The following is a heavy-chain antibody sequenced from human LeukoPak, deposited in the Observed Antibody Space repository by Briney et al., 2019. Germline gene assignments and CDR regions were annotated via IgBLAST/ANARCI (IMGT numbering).Heavy chain of an antibody. CDR3: ARGRILYGDYGHDGMDV. CDR2: ISAYNGNT. D-gene: IGHD4-17*01. Sequence: ASVKVSCKASGYTFTSYGIRWVRQAPGQGLEWMGWISAYNGNTNYAQKLQGRVTMTTDTSTSTAYMELRSLRSDDTAVYYCARGRILYGDYGHDGMDVWGQGTTVTVSS. CDR1: GYTFTSYG. V-gene: IGHV1-18*01. J-gene: IGHJ6*02.